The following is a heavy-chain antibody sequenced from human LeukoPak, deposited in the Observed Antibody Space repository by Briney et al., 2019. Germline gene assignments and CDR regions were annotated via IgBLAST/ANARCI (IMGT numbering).Heavy chain of an antibody. D-gene: IGHD5-12*01. J-gene: IGHJ4*02. CDR2: ITPSGGSR. CDR1: GYTFTTYY. Sequence: ASVKVSCKASGYTFTTYYVHWVRQAPGQGLEWMGIITPSGGSRGYAQKFQGRITMTRDTSTSTVYMELSSLRSEDTAVYYCARVAEPYSGYVYYFDYWGQGTLVTVSS. V-gene: IGHV1-46*01. CDR3: ARVAEPYSGYVYYFDY.